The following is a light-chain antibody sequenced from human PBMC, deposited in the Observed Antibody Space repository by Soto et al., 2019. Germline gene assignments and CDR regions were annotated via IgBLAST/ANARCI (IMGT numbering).Light chain of an antibody. CDR3: QQYGSSPQT. J-gene: IGKJ1*01. CDR2: GAS. V-gene: IGKV3-20*01. Sequence: EIVLTQPPGTLSLSPGERATLSCRASQSVSSSYLAWYQQKPGQAPRLLMYGASSRATGIPDRFSGSGSGTDFTLTISRLEPEDFAVYYCQQYGSSPQTFGQGTKVEIK. CDR1: QSVSSSY.